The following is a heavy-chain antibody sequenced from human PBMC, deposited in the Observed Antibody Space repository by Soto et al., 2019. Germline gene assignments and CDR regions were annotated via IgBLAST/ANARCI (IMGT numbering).Heavy chain of an antibody. V-gene: IGHV1-2*02. CDR3: ASEDCRNTNCLKGFDS. J-gene: IGHJ4*02. CDR1: GYTFTDYY. Sequence: QVQLVQSGAEVKKPGDSVKVSCKTSGYTFTDYYMHWVRQAPGQGFEWVGGINPKSGGTKYVPKFQGRVTVTRDTSTSTAYMELNRLTSDDTAVYYCASEDCRNTNCLKGFDSWGQGTLVTVSS. D-gene: IGHD2-15*01. CDR2: INPKSGGT.